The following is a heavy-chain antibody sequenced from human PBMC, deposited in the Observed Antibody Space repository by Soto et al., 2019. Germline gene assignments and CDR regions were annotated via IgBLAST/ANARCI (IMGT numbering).Heavy chain of an antibody. CDR2: INPRDGST. J-gene: IGHJ4*02. Sequence: QVQLVQSGAEVKKPGASVKVSCKTSGYTFTSNYLHWVRQAPGREIEWMAMINPRDGSTTYGQKFQGRVTVTKDTSTSSVYMDLTSLRFDDAAVYYCARGSGMRTAVLDHWGQGALVTVSS. D-gene: IGHD2-21*02. CDR1: GYTFTSNY. V-gene: IGHV1-46*01. CDR3: ARGSGMRTAVLDH.